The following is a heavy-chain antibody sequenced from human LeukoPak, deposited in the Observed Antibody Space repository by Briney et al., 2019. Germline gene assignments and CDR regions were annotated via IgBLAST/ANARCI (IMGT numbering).Heavy chain of an antibody. J-gene: IGHJ3*02. Sequence: GGSLRLSCAASGLTFDDYAMHWVRQAPGKGLEWVSLISWDGGSTYYADSVKGRFTISRDNSKNSLYLQMNSLRAEDTALYYCAKDTGDGYNSASDAFDIWGQGTMVTVSS. CDR3: AKDTGDGYNSASDAFDI. CDR2: ISWDGGST. CDR1: GLTFDDYA. V-gene: IGHV3-43D*03. D-gene: IGHD5-24*01.